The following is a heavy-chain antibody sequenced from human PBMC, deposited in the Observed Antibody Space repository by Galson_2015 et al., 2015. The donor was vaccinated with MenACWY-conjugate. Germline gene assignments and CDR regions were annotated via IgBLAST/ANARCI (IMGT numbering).Heavy chain of an antibody. Sequence: SYISSSSSTIYYADSVKGRFTISRDNAKNSLFLHMDSLRAEDTAVYYCAKYFGTSFDYWGQGSLVTVSS. D-gene: IGHD2/OR15-2a*01. V-gene: IGHV3-48*04. CDR2: ISSSSSTI. J-gene: IGHJ4*02. CDR3: AKYFGTSFDY.